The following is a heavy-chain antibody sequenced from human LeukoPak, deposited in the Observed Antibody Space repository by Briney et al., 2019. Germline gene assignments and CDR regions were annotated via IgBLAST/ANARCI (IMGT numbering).Heavy chain of an antibody. CDR1: AFTFSTYA. Sequence: GGSLRLSYAASAFTFSTYAMNWVRQAPGKGLEWVSSISSGGGTTYYADSVKGRFTISRDNSKNTLYLQMNGLRPEDTAMYYCANAVCTTSSCSGFYGMDVWGQGTTVAVSS. CDR3: ANAVCTTSSCSGFYGMDV. CDR2: ISSGGGTT. D-gene: IGHD2-2*01. V-gene: IGHV3-23*01. J-gene: IGHJ6*02.